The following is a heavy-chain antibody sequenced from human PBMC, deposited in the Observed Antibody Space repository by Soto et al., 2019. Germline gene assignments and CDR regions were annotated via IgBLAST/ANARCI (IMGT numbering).Heavy chain of an antibody. CDR1: GGTFSSYA. Sequence: QVQLVQSGAEVKKPGSSVKVSCTASGGTFSSYAISWVRQAPGQGLEWMGGIIPSFGTANYAQKFQGRVTIPADKSTSTAYMELSSLRSEDTAVYYCARGAYCSGGSCYVVARYWGQGTLVTVSS. V-gene: IGHV1-69*06. CDR2: IIPSFGTA. CDR3: ARGAYCSGGSCYVVARY. D-gene: IGHD2-15*01. J-gene: IGHJ4*02.